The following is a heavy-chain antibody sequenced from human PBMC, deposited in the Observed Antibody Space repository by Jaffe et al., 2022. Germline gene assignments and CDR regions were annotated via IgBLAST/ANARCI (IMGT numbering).Heavy chain of an antibody. D-gene: IGHD5-12*01. J-gene: IGHJ4*02. CDR2: IRSKAYGGTT. Sequence: EVQLVESGGGLVQPGRSLRLSCTASGFTFGDYAMSWFRQAPGRGLEWVGFIRSKAYGGTTEYAASVKGRFTISRDDSKSIAYLQMNSLKTEDTAVYYCTRGSYDGGYGLYYFDYWGQGTLVTVSS. CDR3: TRGSYDGGYGLYYFDY. V-gene: IGHV3-49*03. CDR1: GFTFGDYA.